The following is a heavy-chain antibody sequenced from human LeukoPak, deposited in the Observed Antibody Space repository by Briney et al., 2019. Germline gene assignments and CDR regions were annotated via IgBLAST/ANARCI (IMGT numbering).Heavy chain of an antibody. CDR2: INHSGST. CDR3: ARVTARFLEWLPPYYFDY. V-gene: IGHV4-34*01. J-gene: IGHJ4*02. Sequence: SETLSLTCAVYGGSFSGYYWSWIRQPPGKGLEWIGEINHSGSTNYNPSLKSRVTISVDTSKNQFSLKLSSLTAADTAVYYCARVTARFLEWLPPYYFDYWGQGTLVTVSS. D-gene: IGHD3-3*01. CDR1: GGSFSGYY.